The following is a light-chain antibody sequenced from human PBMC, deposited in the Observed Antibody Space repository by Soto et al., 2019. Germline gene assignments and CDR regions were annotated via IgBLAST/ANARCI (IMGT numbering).Light chain of an antibody. CDR3: QQYDHLLT. J-gene: IGKJ4*01. V-gene: IGKV1-33*01. CDR1: QDITNY. CDR2: DAS. Sequence: DIQMTQSPSSLSASVGDRVTITCQASQDITNYLTWYQQKPGKAPKLLIYDASDLETGVPSRFSGSGSGTDFTFTISSLQPEDTATYYCQQYDHLLTFGGGTKVEIK.